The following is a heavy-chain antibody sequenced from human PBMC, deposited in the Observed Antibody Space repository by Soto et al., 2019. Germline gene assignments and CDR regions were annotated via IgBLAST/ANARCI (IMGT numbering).Heavy chain of an antibody. Sequence: ASVKVSCKASGGTFSSYTISWVRQAPGQGLEWMGRIIPILGIANYAQKFQGRVTITADKSTSTAYMELSSLRSEDTVVYYCARENGYCSSTSCYLDYWGQGTLVTVSS. V-gene: IGHV1-69*04. CDR3: ARENGYCSSTSCYLDY. CDR1: GGTFSSYT. D-gene: IGHD2-2*03. J-gene: IGHJ4*02. CDR2: IIPILGIA.